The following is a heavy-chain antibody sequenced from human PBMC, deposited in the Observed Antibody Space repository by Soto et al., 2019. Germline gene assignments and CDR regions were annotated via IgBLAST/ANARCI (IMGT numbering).Heavy chain of an antibody. D-gene: IGHD3-10*01. V-gene: IGHV1-18*01. Sequence: ASVKVSCKASGYTFTSYGISWVRQAPGQGLEWMGWISAYNGNTNYAQKLQGRVTMTTDTSTSTAYMEPRSLRSDDTAVYYCARDVGDTNYYYYGMDVWGQGTTVTVSS. CDR3: ARDVGDTNYYYYGMDV. CDR1: GYTFTSYG. J-gene: IGHJ6*02. CDR2: ISAYNGNT.